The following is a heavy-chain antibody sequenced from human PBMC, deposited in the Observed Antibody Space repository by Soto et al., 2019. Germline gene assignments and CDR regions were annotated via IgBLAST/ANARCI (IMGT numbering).Heavy chain of an antibody. D-gene: IGHD2-21*01. J-gene: IGHJ6*02. V-gene: IGHV1-2*02. CDR2: INPQTGGT. CDR3: ARERYQVISDGLDV. CDR1: GYTFTGYY. Sequence: QMQLVQSGAEVKTPGASVRVSCKASGYTFTGYYIHWVREAPGQGLEWMGWINPQTGGTSYGQKFQGRVSLSRDTSINTAYLELSRLRFDDAAVYFCARERYQVISDGLDVWGQGTTVTVSS.